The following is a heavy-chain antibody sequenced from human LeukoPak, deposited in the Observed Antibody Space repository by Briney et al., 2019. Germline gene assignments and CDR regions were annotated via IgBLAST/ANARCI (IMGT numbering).Heavy chain of an antibody. J-gene: IGHJ3*02. CDR3: AGGRVYCTNGVCYIGAFDI. CDR2: INPNSGGT. V-gene: IGHV1-2*02. D-gene: IGHD2-8*01. Sequence: ASVKVSCKASGYTFTGYYMHWVRQAPGQGLEWMGWINPNSGGTNYAQKFQGRVTMTRDTSISTAYMELSRLRSDDTAVYYCAGGRVYCTNGVCYIGAFDIWGQGTMVTVFS. CDR1: GYTFTGYY.